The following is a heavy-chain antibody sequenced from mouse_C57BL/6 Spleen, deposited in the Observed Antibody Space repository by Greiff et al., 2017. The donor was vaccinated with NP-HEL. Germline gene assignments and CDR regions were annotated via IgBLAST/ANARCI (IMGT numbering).Heavy chain of an antibody. CDR1: GYTFTSYW. CDR3: ARSYDYDGLYAMDY. V-gene: IGHV1-50*01. D-gene: IGHD2-4*01. J-gene: IGHJ4*01. CDR2: IDPSDSYT. Sequence: QVQLQQPGAELVKPGASVKLSCKASGYTFTSYWMQWVKQRPGQGLEWIGEIDPSDSYTNYNQKFKGKATLTVDTSSSTAYMQLSSLTSEDSAVYYCARSYDYDGLYAMDYWGQGTSVTVSS.